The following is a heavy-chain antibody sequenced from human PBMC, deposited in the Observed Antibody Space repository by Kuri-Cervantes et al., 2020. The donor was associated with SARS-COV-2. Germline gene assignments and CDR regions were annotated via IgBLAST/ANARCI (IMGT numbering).Heavy chain of an antibody. Sequence: GGSLRLSCAASGFTFSSYGMHWVRQAPGKGLEWVAVISYDGSNKYYADSVKGRFTISRDNSKNTLYLQMNSLRAEDTAVYYCATTHPGEWLPLDYWGQGTLVTVSS. CDR2: ISYDGSNK. V-gene: IGHV3-30*03. CDR3: ATTHPGEWLPLDY. J-gene: IGHJ4*02. CDR1: GFTFSSYG. D-gene: IGHD3-10*01.